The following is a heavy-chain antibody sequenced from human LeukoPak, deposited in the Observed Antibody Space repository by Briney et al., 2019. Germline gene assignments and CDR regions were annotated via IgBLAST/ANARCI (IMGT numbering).Heavy chain of an antibody. CDR1: GVSFSGYY. J-gene: IGHJ5*02. D-gene: IGHD3-9*01. V-gene: IGHV4-34*01. Sequence: SETLSLTCAVYGVSFSGYYWSWIRQPPGKGLEWIGEINHSGSTNYNPSLKSRVTISVDTSKNQFSLKLSSVTAADTAVYYCARGRGYYDILTGYRNWFDPWGQGTLVTVSS. CDR2: INHSGST. CDR3: ARGRGYYDILTGYRNWFDP.